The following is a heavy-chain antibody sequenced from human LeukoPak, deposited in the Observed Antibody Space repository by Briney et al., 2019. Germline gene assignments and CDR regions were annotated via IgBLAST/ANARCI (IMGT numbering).Heavy chain of an antibody. J-gene: IGHJ4*02. D-gene: IGHD2-2*01. CDR1: GYTFTNYA. CDR3: ARDRPEYCIRTTCSHFDY. CDR2: ISAHNGDT. V-gene: IGHV1-18*04. Sequence: ASVKVSCKASGYTFTNYAITWVRQAPGQGLEWMGWISAHNGDTKYEQKVQGRVSMTADTSTTTAYMELMSLTSDDTAVYYCARDRPEYCIRTTCSHFDYWGRGTLVTVSS.